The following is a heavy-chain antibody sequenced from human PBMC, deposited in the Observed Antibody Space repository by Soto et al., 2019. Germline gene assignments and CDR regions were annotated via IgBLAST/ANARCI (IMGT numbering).Heavy chain of an antibody. V-gene: IGHV1-46*02. D-gene: IGHD5-12*01. J-gene: IGHJ4*02. CDR1: GYNFNNYF. Sequence: GASVKVSCKASGYNFNNYFLHWVRQAPGQGLEWMGYIFPGGGNTGYTQSFQGRLTVTMDTSTTTVYMDLSSVRPEDTAVYYCAREYSPGLFEYWGQGTLVTVSS. CDR3: AREYSPGLFEY. CDR2: IFPGGGNT.